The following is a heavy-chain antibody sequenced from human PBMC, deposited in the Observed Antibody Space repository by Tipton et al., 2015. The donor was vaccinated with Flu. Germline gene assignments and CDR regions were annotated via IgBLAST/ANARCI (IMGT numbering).Heavy chain of an antibody. V-gene: IGHV3-11*01. Sequence: SLRLSCAASGFTLTDYYMSWIRQAPGKGLEWVSFISSSGIPIYYADSVKGRFTISRDSAENSLYLQMNSLRADDTAVYYCARDKTNVLRYFEAGMDVWGQGTTVTVSS. CDR3: ARDKTNVLRYFEAGMDV. J-gene: IGHJ6*02. D-gene: IGHD3-9*01. CDR1: GFTLTDYY. CDR2: ISSSGIPI.